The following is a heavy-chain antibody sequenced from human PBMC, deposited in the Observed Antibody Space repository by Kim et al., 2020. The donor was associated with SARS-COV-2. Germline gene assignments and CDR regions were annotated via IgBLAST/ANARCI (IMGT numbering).Heavy chain of an antibody. Sequence: SVKGRFTISRDNAKNSLYLQMNSLRAEDTAVYYYARDLIAVAGTLGYFDYWGQGTLVTVSS. J-gene: IGHJ4*02. V-gene: IGHV3-21*01. CDR3: ARDLIAVAGTLGYFDY. D-gene: IGHD6-19*01.